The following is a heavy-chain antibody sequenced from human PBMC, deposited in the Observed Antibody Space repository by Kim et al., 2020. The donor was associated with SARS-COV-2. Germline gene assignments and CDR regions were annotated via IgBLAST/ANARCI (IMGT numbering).Heavy chain of an antibody. V-gene: IGHV3-9*01. J-gene: IGHJ3*01. D-gene: IGHD2-2*01. CDR2: ISWNSGSI. CDR1: GFTFGDYA. Sequence: GGSLRLSCAASGFTFGDYAMHWVRQAPGKGLEWVSGISWNSGSIGYADSVKGRFTISRDNAKNSLYLQMNSLRAEDTALYYCAKDIGWDTVVPAAMVWGQGTMVTVSS. CDR3: AKDIGWDTVVPAAMV.